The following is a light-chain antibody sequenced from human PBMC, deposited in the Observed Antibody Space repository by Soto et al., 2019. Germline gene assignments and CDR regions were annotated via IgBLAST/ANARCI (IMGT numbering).Light chain of an antibody. J-gene: IGLJ2*01. CDR2: DVS. CDR1: SSDVGGYRY. CDR3: SSYTSSSTLDVV. Sequence: QSVLTQPASVSGSPGQSITISCTATSSDVGGYRYVSWYQQYPDKAPKLMIYDVSSRPSGVSNRFSGSKSGNTASLTISGLQAEDEADYYCSSYTSSSTLDVVFGGGTKVTVL. V-gene: IGLV2-14*03.